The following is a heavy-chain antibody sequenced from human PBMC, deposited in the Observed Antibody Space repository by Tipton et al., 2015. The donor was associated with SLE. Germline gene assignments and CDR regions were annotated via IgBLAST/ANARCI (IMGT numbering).Heavy chain of an antibody. D-gene: IGHD3-22*01. V-gene: IGHV3-66*01. CDR3: ARDPTYYYDSSGSN. Sequence: QLVLSGGGVVQPGGSLRLSCAASGFTVSSNYMSWVRQAPGKGLEWVSVIYSGGSTYYADSVKGRFTISRDNSKNTLYLQMNSLRAEDTAVYYCARDPTYYYDSSGSNWGQGTLVTVSS. CDR1: GFTVSSNY. CDR2: IYSGGST. J-gene: IGHJ4*02.